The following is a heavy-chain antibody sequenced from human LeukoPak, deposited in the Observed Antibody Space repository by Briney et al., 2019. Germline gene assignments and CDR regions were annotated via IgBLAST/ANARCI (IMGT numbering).Heavy chain of an antibody. CDR1: GFTFTKYW. CDR3: VGEAPGY. Sequence: HPGGSLRLSCAASGFTFTKYWMTWIRQAPEKGLEWVAHISEDGRGEYYVDSVKGRFTISRDNTKNSVFLQMNDLRVEDTAVYYCVGEAPGYWGQGVLVTVSS. CDR2: ISEDGRGE. V-gene: IGHV3-7*01. J-gene: IGHJ4*02.